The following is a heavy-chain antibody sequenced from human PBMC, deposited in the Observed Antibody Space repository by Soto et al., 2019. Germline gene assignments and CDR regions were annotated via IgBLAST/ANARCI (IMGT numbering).Heavy chain of an antibody. D-gene: IGHD3-16*01. Sequence: QVQLVQSGDEVKKPGASVKVSCKASGYIFVNYGIAWVRQAPGQGLEWMGWISPYTGNTHSATKVQGRLTMTTDTSTSTAYMDLGRLTSDETAVYYCVMVANYVTPTPQDVWGQGTTVTVSS. CDR2: ISPYTGNT. J-gene: IGHJ6*02. CDR3: VMVANYVTPTPQDV. V-gene: IGHV1-18*01. CDR1: GYIFVNYG.